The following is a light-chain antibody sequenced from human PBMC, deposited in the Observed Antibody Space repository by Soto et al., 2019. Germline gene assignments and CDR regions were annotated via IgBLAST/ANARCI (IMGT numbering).Light chain of an antibody. CDR2: TAS. J-gene: IGKJ3*01. CDR1: QSLLQSDGNTY. Sequence: MTQTPLSLSVTPGQPASISCKSSQSLLQSDGNTYLNWYQQKPGTAPKLLIYTASTLQSGVPPRFSGSGSGTDFTLTISNLQPEDFATYYCQQSYRNPRTFGPGTKVDIK. V-gene: IGKV1-39*01. CDR3: QQSYRNPRT.